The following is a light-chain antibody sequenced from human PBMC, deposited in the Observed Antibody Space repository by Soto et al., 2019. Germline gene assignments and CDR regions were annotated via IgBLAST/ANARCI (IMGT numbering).Light chain of an antibody. CDR3: QQYGTSPVT. Sequence: EIVLTQSPGTLSLSPGERATLSCRASQSVSSSSLAWYQQRPGQPPRLLIYVASSRATGIPDRFSGSGSGTDFTLTISRLEPEDFAVYYCQQYGTSPVTFGQGTKVDIK. V-gene: IGKV3-20*01. CDR1: QSVSSSS. CDR2: VAS. J-gene: IGKJ1*01.